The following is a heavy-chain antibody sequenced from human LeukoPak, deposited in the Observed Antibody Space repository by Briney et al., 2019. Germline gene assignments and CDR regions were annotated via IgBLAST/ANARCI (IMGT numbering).Heavy chain of an antibody. CDR1: GFTVGSNY. D-gene: IGHD6-19*01. V-gene: IGHV3-21*01. CDR2: ISSSSSYI. J-gene: IGHJ4*02. CDR3: ARAGSSGWADRLDY. Sequence: PGGSLRLSCAASGFTVGSNYMNWVRQAPGKGLEWVSSISSSSSYIYYADSVKGRFTISRDNAKNSLYLQMNSLRAEDTAVYYCARAGSSGWADRLDYWGQGTLVTVSS.